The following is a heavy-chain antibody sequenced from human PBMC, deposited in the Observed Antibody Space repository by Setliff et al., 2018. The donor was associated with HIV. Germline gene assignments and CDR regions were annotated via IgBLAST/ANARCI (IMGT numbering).Heavy chain of an antibody. V-gene: IGHV4-4*07. CDR2: IYSCGKT. J-gene: IGHJ1*01. CDR1: NVSINSYY. D-gene: IGHD2-15*01. CDR3: ARDPYCSGDGCFRYYQH. Sequence: SETLSLPCTVSNVSINSYYWSWIRQPPGRALEWVGRIYSCGKTNYNPSLKRRLKMSIDTSKNQFSLMLNSVTAADTAVYFCARDPYCSGDGCFRYYQHWGRGTLVTVSS.